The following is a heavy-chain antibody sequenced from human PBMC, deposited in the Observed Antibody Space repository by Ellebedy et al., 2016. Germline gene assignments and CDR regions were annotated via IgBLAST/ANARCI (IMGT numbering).Heavy chain of an antibody. Sequence: ASVQVSCXASGYTFTGYYMHWVRQAPGHGLEWMGIINPSGGSTSYAQKFQGRVTMTRDTSTSTVYMELSSLRSEDTAVYYCAKSASGYSALYYMDVWGKGTTVTVSS. J-gene: IGHJ6*03. CDR2: INPSGGST. V-gene: IGHV1-46*03. CDR3: AKSASGYSALYYMDV. D-gene: IGHD3-3*01. CDR1: GYTFTGYY.